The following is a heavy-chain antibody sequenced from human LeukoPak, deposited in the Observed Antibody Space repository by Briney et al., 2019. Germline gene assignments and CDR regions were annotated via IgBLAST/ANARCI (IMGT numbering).Heavy chain of an antibody. Sequence: GGSLRLSCAASGFTFSSYWMSWVRQAPGKGLEWVANIKQDGSEKYYVGSVKGRFTISRDNAKNSLYLQMNSLRAEDTAVYYCARQNYCSSTSCYAFDYWGQGTLVTVSS. CDR2: IKQDGSEK. V-gene: IGHV3-7*01. CDR1: GFTFSSYW. J-gene: IGHJ4*02. CDR3: ARQNYCSSTSCYAFDY. D-gene: IGHD2-2*01.